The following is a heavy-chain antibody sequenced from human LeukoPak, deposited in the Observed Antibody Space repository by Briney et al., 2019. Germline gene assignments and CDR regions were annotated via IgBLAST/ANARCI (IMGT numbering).Heavy chain of an antibody. Sequence: GASVKVSCTASGYDFSDLYFHWVRQAPGQGLEWMGWINPYSGASIYAQKFQGRVTMETSSSTVYMQLSRLRYDDTAVYYCATASVTRMRDPWGQGTLVTVSS. V-gene: IGHV1-2*02. CDR2: INPYSGAS. CDR3: ATASVTRMRDP. CDR1: GYDFSDLY. J-gene: IGHJ5*02.